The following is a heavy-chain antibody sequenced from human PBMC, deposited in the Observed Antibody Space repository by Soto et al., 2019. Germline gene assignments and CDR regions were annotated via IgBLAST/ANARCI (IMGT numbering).Heavy chain of an antibody. CDR3: ARGRRPDYDFWSGRHDAFDV. Sequence: QVHLQQWGAGLLRPSETLSLTCAVYGGSCSGFYFNWIRQPPGKGLGRMGECSQDGLTNYSPSLKRRVTISYDTSKIKFPLRLTSVTAADTALYFCARGRRPDYDFWSGRHDAFDVWGQGTMVTVSS. CDR2: CSQDGLT. CDR1: GGSCSGFY. D-gene: IGHD3-3*01. V-gene: IGHV4-34*01. J-gene: IGHJ3*01.